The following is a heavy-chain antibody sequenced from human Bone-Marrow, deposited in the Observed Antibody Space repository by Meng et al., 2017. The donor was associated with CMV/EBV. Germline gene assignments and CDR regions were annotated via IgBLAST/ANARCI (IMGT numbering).Heavy chain of an antibody. J-gene: IGHJ6*02. D-gene: IGHD1-1*01. CDR1: GFTVSSNY. CDR3: ARGRGDNWYYYGMDV. Sequence: GESLKISCAASGFTVSSNYMTWVRQAPGRGLEWVSVMYGGGGTYYADSVKGRFTISRDNARKSLYLQMNSLRAEDTALYYCARGRGDNWYYYGMDVWGQGTTVTVSS. CDR2: MYGGGGT. V-gene: IGHV3-53*01.